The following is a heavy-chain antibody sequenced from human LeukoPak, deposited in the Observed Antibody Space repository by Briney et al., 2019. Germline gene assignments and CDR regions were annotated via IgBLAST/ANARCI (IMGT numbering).Heavy chain of an antibody. J-gene: IGHJ4*02. D-gene: IGHD6-19*01. CDR2: INPNSGGT. CDR1: GYTFTDYY. V-gene: IGHV1-2*06. Sequence: ASVKVSCKASGYTFTDYYMHWVRQAPGQGLEWMGRINPNSGGTNYAQKFQGRVTMTRDTSISTAYMELSRLRSDDAAVYYCARVFQVGIAVADYWGQGTLVTVSS. CDR3: ARVFQVGIAVADY.